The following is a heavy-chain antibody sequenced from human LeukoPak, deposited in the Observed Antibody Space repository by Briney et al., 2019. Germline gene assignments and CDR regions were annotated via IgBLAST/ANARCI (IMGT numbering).Heavy chain of an antibody. CDR2: FDPEDGET. J-gene: IGHJ6*03. CDR1: GYTLTELS. D-gene: IGHD5-12*01. CDR3: ATVGYSGYHRDYYYYMDV. Sequence: ASVKVSCKVSGYTLTELSMHWVRQAPGKGLEWMGGFDPEDGETIYAQKFQGRVTMTEDTSTDTAYMELSSLRSEDTAVYYCATVGYSGYHRDYYYYMDVWGKGTTVTVSS. V-gene: IGHV1-24*01.